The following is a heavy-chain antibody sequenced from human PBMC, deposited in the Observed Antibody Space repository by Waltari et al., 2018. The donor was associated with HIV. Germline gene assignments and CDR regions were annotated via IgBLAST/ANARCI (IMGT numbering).Heavy chain of an antibody. Sequence: QVTLKESGPALVKPTQTLTLTCPISGFSLSTATMRVSWIRQPPGKALEWLARIDWDDDKFYNTSLRTRLTISKDTSKNQVVLRMTNVDPVDTATYYCARTFMVRGVSHNYYYFGMDVWGQGTTVTVSS. D-gene: IGHD3-10*01. CDR3: ARTFMVRGVSHNYYYFGMDV. CDR1: GFSLSTATMR. J-gene: IGHJ6*02. V-gene: IGHV2-70*04. CDR2: IDWDDDK.